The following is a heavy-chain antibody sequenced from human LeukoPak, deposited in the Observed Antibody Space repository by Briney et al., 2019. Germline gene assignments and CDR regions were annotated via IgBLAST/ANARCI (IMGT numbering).Heavy chain of an antibody. D-gene: IGHD2-2*01. CDR2: IGTAGDT. CDR3: ARSIYCSSTSCPGDAFDI. V-gene: IGHV3-13*01. CDR1: GFTFSSYD. J-gene: IGHJ3*02. Sequence: RTGGSLRLSCAASGFTFSSYDTHWVRHATGKGLEWVSAIGTAGDTYYPGSVKGRFTISRENAKNSLYLQMNSLRAGDTAVYYCARSIYCSSTSCPGDAFDIWGQGTMVTVSS.